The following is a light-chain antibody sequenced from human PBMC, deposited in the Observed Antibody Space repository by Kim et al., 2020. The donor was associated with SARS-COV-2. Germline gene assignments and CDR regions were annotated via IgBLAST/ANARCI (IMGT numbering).Light chain of an antibody. CDR1: QQSYTY. V-gene: IGKV3-15*01. CDR2: RAS. CDR3: QQYLNWPLT. Sequence: VAPGEKTTPPCRASQQSYTYLAWYQQKPGQAPRLLISRASTRATSVSARFSCSGSGTDYTLTIISLQSEDFAVYYCQQYLNWPLTFGQGTKLDIK. J-gene: IGKJ1*01.